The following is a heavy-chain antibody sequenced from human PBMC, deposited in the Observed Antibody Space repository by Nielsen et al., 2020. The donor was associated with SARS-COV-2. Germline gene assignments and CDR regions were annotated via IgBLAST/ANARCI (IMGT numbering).Heavy chain of an antibody. CDR3: AKMAAATPYYYYGMDV. J-gene: IGHJ6*02. CDR2: ISYDGSNK. CDR1: GFTFSSYG. V-gene: IGHV3-30*18. Sequence: GESLKISCAASGFTFSSYGMHWVRQAPGKGLEWVAVISYDGSNKYYADSVKGRFTISRDNSKNTLYLQMNSLRAEDTAVYYCAKMAAATPYYYYGMDVWGQGTTVTVSS. D-gene: IGHD6-13*01.